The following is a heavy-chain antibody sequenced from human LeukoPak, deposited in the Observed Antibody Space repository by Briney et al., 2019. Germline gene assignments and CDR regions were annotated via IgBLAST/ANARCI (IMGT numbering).Heavy chain of an antibody. D-gene: IGHD3-10*01. CDR1: GYTFSSYA. Sequence: ASVKVSCKASGYTFSSYAMNWVRQAPGQGLEFMGWINTYNGNPTYAQAFTGRFVFSLDTSVSTAYLQIRSLKAEDTAVYFCARRSMVQHMDVWGKGTTVIVSS. J-gene: IGHJ6*03. CDR3: ARRSMVQHMDV. V-gene: IGHV7-4-1*02. CDR2: INTYNGNP.